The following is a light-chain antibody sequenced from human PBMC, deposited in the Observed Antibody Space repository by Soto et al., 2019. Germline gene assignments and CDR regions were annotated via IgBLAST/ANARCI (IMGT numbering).Light chain of an antibody. CDR1: QTISNY. Sequence: DIQMTQSPSTLSASVGDRVTITCRASQTISNYLTWYQQRPGKAPKLLIYRSSIVQNGLPSRFSGSGSGTAFTLTISSLQPDDFATSYCQRYYIYATFGQQTRVQI. V-gene: IGKV1-5*03. CDR3: QRYYIYAT. J-gene: IGKJ1*01. CDR2: RSS.